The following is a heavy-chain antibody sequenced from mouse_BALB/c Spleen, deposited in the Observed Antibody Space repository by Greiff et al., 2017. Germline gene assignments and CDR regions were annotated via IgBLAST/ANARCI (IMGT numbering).Heavy chain of an antibody. Sequence: EVKLVESGGDLVKPGGSLKLSCAASGFTFSSYGMSWVRQTPDKRLEWVATISSGGSYTYYPDTVKGRFTISRDNARNTLYLQMSSLRSEDTAMFYCATGGVKWAMDYWGQGTSVTVSS. V-gene: IGHV5-6*02. J-gene: IGHJ4*01. CDR2: ISSGGSYT. CDR1: GFTFSSYG. CDR3: ATGGVKWAMDY. D-gene: IGHD2-2*01.